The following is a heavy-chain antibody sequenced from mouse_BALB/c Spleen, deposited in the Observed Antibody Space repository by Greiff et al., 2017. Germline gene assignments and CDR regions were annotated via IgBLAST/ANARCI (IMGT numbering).Heavy chain of an antibody. CDR2: INPYNDGT. V-gene: IGHV1-14*01. D-gene: IGHD2-14*01. CDR3: ARQGQVRRAWYFDV. CDR1: GYTFTSYV. Sequence: VQLQQSGPELVKPGASVKMSCKASGYTFTSYVMHWVKQKPGQGLEWIGYINPYNDGTKYNEKFKGKATLTSDKSSSTAYMELSSLTSDDSAVYYCARQGQVRRAWYFDVWGAGTTVTVSS. J-gene: IGHJ1*01.